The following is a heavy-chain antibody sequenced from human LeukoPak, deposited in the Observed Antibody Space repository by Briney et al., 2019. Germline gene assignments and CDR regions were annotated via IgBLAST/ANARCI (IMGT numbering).Heavy chain of an antibody. CDR1: GFPFSSHG. CDR2: IKQDGSEK. V-gene: IGHV3-7*01. J-gene: IGHJ6*03. Sequence: GGSLRLSCAGSGFPFSSHGMNWVRQAPGKGLEWVANIKQDGSEKYYVDSVKGRFTISRDNAKNSLYLQMNSLRAEDTAVYYCARFYYYYYYMDVWGKGTTVTVSS. CDR3: ARFYYYYYYMDV.